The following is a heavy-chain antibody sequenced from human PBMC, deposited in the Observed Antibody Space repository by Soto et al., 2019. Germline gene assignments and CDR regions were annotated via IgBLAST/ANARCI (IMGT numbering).Heavy chain of an antibody. V-gene: IGHV1-2*04. Sequence: QVQLVQSGAEVKKPGASVKVSCKASGYPFTGYYMHWVRQAPGQGLEWMGWINPNSGGTNYAQKFQGWVTMTRDKSIRTACMELSRLRSDDTAVYYCASTSCSGGSCDPHDAFDIWGQGTMVTVSA. CDR3: ASTSCSGGSCDPHDAFDI. CDR2: INPNSGGT. D-gene: IGHD2-15*01. CDR1: GYPFTGYY. J-gene: IGHJ3*02.